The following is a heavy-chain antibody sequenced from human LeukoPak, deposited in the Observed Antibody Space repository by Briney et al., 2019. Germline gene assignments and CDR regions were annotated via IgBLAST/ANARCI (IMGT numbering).Heavy chain of an antibody. J-gene: IGHJ4*02. Sequence: GGSLRLSCAASGFTFSSYSMNWVRQAPGKGLEWVSSISSSSSYIYYADSVKGRFTISRDNAKNSLYLQMNSLRAEDTAVYYCARDLDYDFWSGYYYFDYWGQGTLVTVSS. CDR3: ARDLDYDFWSGYYYFDY. CDR1: GFTFSSYS. CDR2: ISSSSSYI. V-gene: IGHV3-21*01. D-gene: IGHD3-3*01.